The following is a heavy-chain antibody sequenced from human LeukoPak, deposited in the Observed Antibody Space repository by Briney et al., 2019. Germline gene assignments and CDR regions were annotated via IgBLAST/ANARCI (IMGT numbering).Heavy chain of an antibody. Sequence: SSGTLSLTCTVSGGSLSSGDYYWSWIRQPPGKGLEWIGYIYYSGSTYYNPSLKSRVTISVDTSKNQFSLKLSSVTAADTAVYYCARAEAAGFLVYWGQGTLVTVSS. V-gene: IGHV4-30-4*01. D-gene: IGHD3-3*01. CDR2: IYYSGST. J-gene: IGHJ4*02. CDR3: ARAEAAGFLVY. CDR1: GGSLSSGDYY.